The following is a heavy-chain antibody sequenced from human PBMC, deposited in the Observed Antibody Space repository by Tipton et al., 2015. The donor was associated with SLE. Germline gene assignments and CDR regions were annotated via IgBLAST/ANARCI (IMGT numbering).Heavy chain of an antibody. J-gene: IGHJ2*01. V-gene: IGHV4-34*01. D-gene: IGHD6-19*01. CDR1: GGSFSGYY. CDR3: AREGWLVMNWYFDL. Sequence: TLSLTCAVYGGSFSGYYWSWIRQPPGKGLEWIGEINHSGSTNYNPSLKSRVTISVDTSKNQFSLKLSSVTAADTAVYYCAREGWLVMNWYFDLWGRGTLVTVSS. CDR2: INHSGST.